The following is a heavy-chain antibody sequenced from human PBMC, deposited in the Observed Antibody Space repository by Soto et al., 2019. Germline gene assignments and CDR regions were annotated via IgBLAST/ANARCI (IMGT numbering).Heavy chain of an antibody. CDR2: ISGSGRST. CDR1: GFTFSSYA. V-gene: IGHV3-23*01. CDR3: AKDWTYYSFWSGYYIYSSYFDY. D-gene: IGHD3-3*01. J-gene: IGHJ4*02. Sequence: GGSLRLSCAASGFTFSSYAMSWVRQAPGKGLEWVSAISGSGRSTYYADPVKGRFTISRDNSKNTLDLQMNSLRAEDTAVYYCAKDWTYYSFWSGYYIYSSYFDYWGQGTLGTVSS.